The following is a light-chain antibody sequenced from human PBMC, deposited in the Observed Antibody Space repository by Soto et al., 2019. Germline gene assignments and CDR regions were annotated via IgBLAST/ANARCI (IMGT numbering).Light chain of an antibody. CDR1: QSVFYSTNNKNY. Sequence: DIVMTQSPDSLTVSLGERATINCKSSQSVFYSTNNKNYLAWYQQKPGQPPKLLIYWASTRESGVPDRFSGSGSGTDFTLTISSLQAEDVAVYYCQQYCSTPPLFGPGTKVDIK. CDR3: QQYCSTPPL. CDR2: WAS. V-gene: IGKV4-1*01. J-gene: IGKJ3*01.